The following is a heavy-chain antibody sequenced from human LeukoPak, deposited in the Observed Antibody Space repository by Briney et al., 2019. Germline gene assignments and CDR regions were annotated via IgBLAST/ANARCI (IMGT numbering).Heavy chain of an antibody. CDR3: ARDQDYLQFYYYYYYMDV. Sequence: GGSLRLSCAASGFTFSSYSMNWVRQAPGKGLEWVSSISSSSSYIYYADSVKGRFTISRDNAKNSLYLRMNSLRAEDTAVYYCARDQDYLQFYYYYYYMDVWGKGTTVTVSS. D-gene: IGHD4/OR15-4a*01. CDR1: GFTFSSYS. V-gene: IGHV3-21*01. CDR2: ISSSSSYI. J-gene: IGHJ6*03.